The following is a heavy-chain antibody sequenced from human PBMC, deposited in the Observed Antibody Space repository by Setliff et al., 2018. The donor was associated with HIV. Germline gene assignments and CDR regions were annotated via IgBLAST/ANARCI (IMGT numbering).Heavy chain of an antibody. V-gene: IGHV4-59*01. J-gene: IGHJ5*02. CDR1: GGSISSYY. CDR2: IYYSGST. Sequence: PSETLSLTCTVSGGSISSYYWSWIRQPPGKGLEWIGYIYYSGSTNYNPSLKSRVTISVDTSKNQFSLKLSSATAADTAVYYCARDSPYYNFWSGYYNPSRWFDPWGQGTLVTVSS. CDR3: ARDSPYYNFWSGYYNPSRWFDP. D-gene: IGHD3-3*01.